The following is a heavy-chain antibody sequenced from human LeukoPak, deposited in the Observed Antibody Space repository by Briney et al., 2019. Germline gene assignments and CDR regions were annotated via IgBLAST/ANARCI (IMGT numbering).Heavy chain of an antibody. CDR3: VRAYTTSGTYSEP. V-gene: IGHV3-23*01. CDR1: GFTFSTYA. Sequence: GGSLRLSCTAAGFTFSTYAMGWARQAPGKGLEWLSGIGSDGVDTFYADSAKGRFTTSRDNSKNTVCLQMNSLRAEDTALYYCVRAYTTSGTYSEPWGQGTLVTVSS. D-gene: IGHD1-1*01. J-gene: IGHJ4*02. CDR2: IGSDGVDT.